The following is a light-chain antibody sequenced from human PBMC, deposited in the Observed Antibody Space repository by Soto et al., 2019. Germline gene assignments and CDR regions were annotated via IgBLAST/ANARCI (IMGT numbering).Light chain of an antibody. J-gene: IGKJ5*01. V-gene: IGKV2D-29*02. Sequence: DVVMTQTPLSLSVAPGQPASISCKSSQSLLHITGETFLLWYLQKPGQSPQLLIYEVSTRVSGVPDRFSGSGSGTDFTLEISRVETDDVGIYYCMQSTQLPPTFGQGIRLGIE. CDR1: QSLLHITGETF. CDR2: EVS. CDR3: MQSTQLPPT.